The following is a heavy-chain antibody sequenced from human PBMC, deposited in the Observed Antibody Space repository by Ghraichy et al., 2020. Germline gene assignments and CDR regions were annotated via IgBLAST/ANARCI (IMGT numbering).Heavy chain of an antibody. V-gene: IGHV3-21*01. CDR1: EFTFSDYT. J-gene: IGHJ6*02. D-gene: IGHD6-13*01. CDR3: ARDWRARGYISYWADYHGIDL. CDR2: ISPTSGYT. Sequence: GGSLRLSCAASEFTFSDYTMNWVRQAPGKGLEWVSSISPTSGYTYYADSVKGRFTISRDNAKNSLFLQMNSLRAEDTAIYYCARDWRARGYISYWADYHGIDLWRQWYTVTVSS.